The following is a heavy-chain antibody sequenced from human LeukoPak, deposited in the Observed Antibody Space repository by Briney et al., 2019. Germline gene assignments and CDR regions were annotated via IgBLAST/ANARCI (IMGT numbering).Heavy chain of an antibody. CDR3: ARTLPAAGRSYYYGMDV. CDR1: GYTFTSYY. J-gene: IGHJ6*02. D-gene: IGHD2-2*01. V-gene: IGHV1-46*01. CDR2: INPSGGST. Sequence: GASVKVSCKASGYTFTSYYMHWVRQAPGQGLEWMGIINPSGGSTSYARKFQGRVTMTRDTSTSTVYMELSSLRSEDTAVYYCARTLPAAGRSYYYGMDVWGQGTTVTVSS.